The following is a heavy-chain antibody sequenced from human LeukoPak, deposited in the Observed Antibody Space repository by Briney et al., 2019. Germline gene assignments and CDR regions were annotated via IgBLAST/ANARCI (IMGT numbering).Heavy chain of an antibody. D-gene: IGHD6-13*01. CDR1: GFTFSSYS. Sequence: GSLRLSCAASGFTFSSYSMNWVRQAPGKGLEWIGEINHSGSTNYNPSLKSRVTISVDTSKNQFSLKLSSVTAADTAVYYCARGSSSSSFDPWGQGTLVTVSS. J-gene: IGHJ5*02. V-gene: IGHV4-34*01. CDR2: INHSGST. CDR3: ARGSSSSSFDP.